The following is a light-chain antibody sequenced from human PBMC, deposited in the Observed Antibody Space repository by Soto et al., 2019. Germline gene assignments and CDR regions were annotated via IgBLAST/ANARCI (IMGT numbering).Light chain of an antibody. V-gene: IGLV2-8*01. CDR2: EVS. CDR1: SSDVGGYNY. J-gene: IGLJ2*01. CDR3: SSYAGSNNGV. Sequence: QSVLTQPPSASGSPGQSVTISCTGTSSDVGGYNYVSWYQQHPGKAPKLMIYEVSKRHSGVPDRFSGSKSGNTASLTVSGLQAEDEADYYCSSYAGSNNGVFGGGTKLTVL.